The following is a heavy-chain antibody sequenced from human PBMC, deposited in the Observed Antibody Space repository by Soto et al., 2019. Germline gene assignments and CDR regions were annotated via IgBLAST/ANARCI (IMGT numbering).Heavy chain of an antibody. CDR2: ISAYNGNT. CDR3: ARSRGTSSSWPNWFDP. Sequence: ASVKVSCKASGYTFTSYGISWVRQAPGQGLEWMGWISAYNGNTNYAQKLQGRVTMTTDTSTSTAYMELRSLRSDDTAVYYCARSRGTSSSWPNWFDPWGQGTLVTVSS. D-gene: IGHD6-13*01. V-gene: IGHV1-18*01. J-gene: IGHJ5*02. CDR1: GYTFTSYG.